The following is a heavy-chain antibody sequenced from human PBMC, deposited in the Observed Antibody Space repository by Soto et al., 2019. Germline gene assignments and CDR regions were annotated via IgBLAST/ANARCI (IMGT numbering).Heavy chain of an antibody. Sequence: EVQLVESGGGLVKPGGSLRLSCAASGFTFSSYSMKWVRQAPGKGLEWVSSISSSSSYIYYADSVKGRFTISRDNAKNSLYLQMNSLRAEDTAVYYCARDRDYEDYYYYYGMDVWGQGTTVTVSS. CDR3: ARDRDYEDYYYYYGMDV. V-gene: IGHV3-21*01. CDR1: GFTFSSYS. CDR2: ISSSSSYI. D-gene: IGHD4-17*01. J-gene: IGHJ6*02.